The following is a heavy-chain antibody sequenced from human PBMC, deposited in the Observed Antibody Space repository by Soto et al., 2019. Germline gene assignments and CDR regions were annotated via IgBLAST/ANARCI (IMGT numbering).Heavy chain of an antibody. V-gene: IGHV1-8*01. J-gene: IGHJ4*02. D-gene: IGHD1-20*01. CDR2: MNPNSGNT. CDR1: GYTFTSYD. CDR3: AREINWQGVDY. Sequence: QVQLVQSGAEVKKPGASVKVSCKASGYTFTSYDINWVRQATGQGLEWMGWMNPNSGNTGYAQKFQGRVTRSRNTSLSTAYMELISLRSEDTAVYYCAREINWQGVDYWGQGTLVTVSS.